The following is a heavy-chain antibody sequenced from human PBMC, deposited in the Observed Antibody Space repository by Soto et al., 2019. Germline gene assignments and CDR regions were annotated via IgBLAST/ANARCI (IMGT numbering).Heavy chain of an antibody. J-gene: IGHJ4*02. CDR3: AREGDPRRVLRFLEWTFDY. CDR2: TRNKANSYTT. CDR1: GFTFSDHY. Sequence: HPGGSLRLSCAASGFTFSDHYMDWVRQAPGKGLEWVGRTRNKANSYTTEYAASVKGRFTISRDDSKNSLYLQMNSLKTEDTAVYYCAREGDPRRVLRFLEWTFDYWGQGTLVTVSS. D-gene: IGHD3-3*01. V-gene: IGHV3-72*01.